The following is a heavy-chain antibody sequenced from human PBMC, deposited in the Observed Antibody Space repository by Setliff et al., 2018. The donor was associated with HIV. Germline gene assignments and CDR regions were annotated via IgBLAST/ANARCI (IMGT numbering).Heavy chain of an antibody. CDR3: ARGGLGVVTSFDS. CDR2: IHYSGNT. J-gene: IGHJ4*02. V-gene: IGHV4-31*03. D-gene: IGHD3-3*01. Sequence: SETLSLTCTVSGGSISSGGYYWSWIRQHPGKGLEWIGYIHYSGNTYNNPSLNSRISISLDMSKNKFSLKLSSLTAADTAVYYCARGGLGVVTSFDSWGPGTLVTVSS. CDR1: GGSISSGGYY.